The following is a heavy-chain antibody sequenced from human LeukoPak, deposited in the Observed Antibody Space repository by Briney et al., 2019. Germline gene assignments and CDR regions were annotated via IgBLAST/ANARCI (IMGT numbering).Heavy chain of an antibody. CDR3: ARDKGRSEASDY. Sequence: ASVKVSCKSSGYSFTGYYLHWVRQAPGQGLEWMGWINPNNGGTNYAQKFQGRVTMTRDTSITTAYMELTSLTSDDTAAYYCARDKGRSEASDYWGQGSLVTVSS. J-gene: IGHJ4*02. D-gene: IGHD5-12*01. CDR1: GYSFTGYY. CDR2: INPNNGGT. V-gene: IGHV1-2*02.